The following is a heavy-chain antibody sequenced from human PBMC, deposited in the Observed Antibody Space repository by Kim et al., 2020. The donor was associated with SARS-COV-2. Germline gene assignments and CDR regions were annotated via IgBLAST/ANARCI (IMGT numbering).Heavy chain of an antibody. CDR1: GGSISSSSYY. V-gene: IGHV4-39*07. D-gene: IGHD6-19*01. Sequence: SETLSLTCTVSGGSISSSSYYWGWIRQPPGKGLEWIGSIYYSGSTYYNPSLKSRVTISVDTSKNQFSLKLSSVTAADTAVYYCARVRVSGWARGYFQHWGQGTLVTVSS. CDR3: ARVRVSGWARGYFQH. CDR2: IYYSGST. J-gene: IGHJ1*01.